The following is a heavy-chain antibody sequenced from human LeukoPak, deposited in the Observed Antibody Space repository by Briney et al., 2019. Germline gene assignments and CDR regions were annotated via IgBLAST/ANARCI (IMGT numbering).Heavy chain of an antibody. CDR2: ISAYNGNT. J-gene: IGHJ4*02. CDR3: ARDVLDYYDSSGYYSTLDY. Sequence: ASVKVSCKASGYTSTSYGISWVRQAPGQGLEWMGWISAYNGNTNYAQKLQGRVTMTTDTSTSTAYMELRSLRSDDTAVYYCARDVLDYYDSSGYYSTLDYWGQGTLVTVSS. V-gene: IGHV1-18*01. CDR1: GYTSTSYG. D-gene: IGHD3-22*01.